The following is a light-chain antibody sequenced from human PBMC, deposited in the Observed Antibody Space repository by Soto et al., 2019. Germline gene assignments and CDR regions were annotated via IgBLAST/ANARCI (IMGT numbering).Light chain of an antibody. Sequence: DIQLTQSPSFLSASVGDRVTITCRASQGISSYLAWYQQKPGKAPKLLIYAASTLQSGVPSRFSDSGSGTKFTLTISSLQPEDFATYYCQQLNSYYWTFGQGTKVEIK. CDR3: QQLNSYYWT. CDR1: QGISSY. CDR2: AAS. J-gene: IGKJ1*01. V-gene: IGKV1-9*01.